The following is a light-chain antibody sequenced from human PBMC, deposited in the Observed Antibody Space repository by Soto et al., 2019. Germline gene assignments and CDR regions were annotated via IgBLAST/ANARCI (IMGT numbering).Light chain of an antibody. Sequence: QSVLTQPPSVSGAPGQRVTISCTGSSSNIGAGIDVHWYQKFPGTAPKLLIYANTNRPSGVPDRFSGSKSGTSASLAITGLQAEDEADYYCQSYDNSLSGPVFGVGTQLTVL. CDR1: SSNIGAGID. V-gene: IGLV1-40*01. CDR2: ANT. J-gene: IGLJ2*01. CDR3: QSYDNSLSGPV.